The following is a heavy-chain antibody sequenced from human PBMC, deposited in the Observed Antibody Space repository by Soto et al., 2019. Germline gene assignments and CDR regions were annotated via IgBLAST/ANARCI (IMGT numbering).Heavy chain of an antibody. CDR3: AKEGGSSGSIDY. CDR2: ISYDGSNK. J-gene: IGHJ4*02. CDR1: GFTFSSYG. V-gene: IGHV3-30*18. Sequence: QVQLVESGGGVVQPGRSLRLSCAASGFTFSSYGMHWVRQAPGKGLEWVAVISYDGSNKYYADSVKGRFTISRDNSKNTLYLQMNSLSAEDTAVYYCAKEGGSSGSIDYWGQGTLVTVSS. D-gene: IGHD1-26*01.